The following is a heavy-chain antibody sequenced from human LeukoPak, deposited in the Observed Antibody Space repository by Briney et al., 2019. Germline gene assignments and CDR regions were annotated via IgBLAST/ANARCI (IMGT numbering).Heavy chain of an antibody. J-gene: IGHJ4*02. V-gene: IGHV3-48*02. CDR2: ISGSSSAT. CDR3: AREYSAIDY. Sequence: GGSLRLSCAASGFSFSSYNMNWVRQAPGKGLGWVSYISGSSSATDYADSVKGRFTISRDNAKNSLYLQMDSLRDEDTAVYYCAREYSAIDYWGQGTLVTVSS. CDR1: GFSFSSYN. D-gene: IGHD2-21*01.